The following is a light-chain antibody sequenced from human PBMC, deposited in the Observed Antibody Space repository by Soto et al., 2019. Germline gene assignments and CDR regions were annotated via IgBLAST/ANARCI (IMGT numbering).Light chain of an antibody. Sequence: DLQMTQSPSTLSASVGDRVTITCRASQSISSWLAWYQQKPGKAPKFLIYKASNLESGVPSRFSGSGSGTEFTLTISSLQPDDFATYYCQQYTSYSITFGQGTRLEIK. J-gene: IGKJ5*01. CDR3: QQYTSYSIT. V-gene: IGKV1-5*03. CDR2: KAS. CDR1: QSISSW.